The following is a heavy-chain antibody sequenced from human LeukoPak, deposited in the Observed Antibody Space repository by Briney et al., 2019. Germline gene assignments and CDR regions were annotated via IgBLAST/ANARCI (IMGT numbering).Heavy chain of an antibody. CDR1: GYTFTDYG. J-gene: IGHJ3*02. D-gene: IGHD6-13*01. CDR2: INTGNGNA. Sequence: ASVKVSCTASGYTFTDYGMHWVRQAPGQGLEWMAWINTGNGNAKYSEKFQGRVTITRDTSASTAYMELSSLRSEDTAVYYCARWGIAAAGTGDDAFDIWGQGTMVTVSS. V-gene: IGHV1-3*04. CDR3: ARWGIAAAGTGDDAFDI.